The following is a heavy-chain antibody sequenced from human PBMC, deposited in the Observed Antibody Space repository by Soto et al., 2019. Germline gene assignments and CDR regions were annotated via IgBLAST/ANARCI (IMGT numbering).Heavy chain of an antibody. Sequence: LGESLKISCKGSGYSFTSYWIGWVRQMPGKGLEWMGIIYPGDSDTRYSPSFQGQVTISADKSISTAYLQWSSLKASDTAMYYCARIEYSSSSGYYYYYYMDVWGKGTTVTVSS. CDR1: GYSFTSYW. J-gene: IGHJ6*03. CDR2: IYPGDSDT. V-gene: IGHV5-51*01. CDR3: ARIEYSSSSGYYYYYYMDV. D-gene: IGHD6-6*01.